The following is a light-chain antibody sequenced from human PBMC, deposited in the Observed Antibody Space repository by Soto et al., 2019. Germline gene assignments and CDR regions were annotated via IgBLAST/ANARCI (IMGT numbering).Light chain of an antibody. Sequence: QSVLTQPPSASGTPGQRVTISCSGSSSNIGSNTVNWYQQLPGTAPKLLIYTNNQRPSGVPDRFSGSKSGTSASLAISRLQSEDEAEYYCAAWDDSLSGLYVFGAGTKVTVL. V-gene: IGLV1-44*01. CDR1: SSNIGSNT. J-gene: IGLJ1*01. CDR2: TNN. CDR3: AAWDDSLSGLYV.